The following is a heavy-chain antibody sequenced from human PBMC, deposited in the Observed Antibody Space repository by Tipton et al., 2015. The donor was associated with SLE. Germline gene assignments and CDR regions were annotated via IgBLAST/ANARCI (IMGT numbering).Heavy chain of an antibody. Sequence: TLSLTCTVSGGSISSYYWRRIRQPPGKGREWLGEINHIGGTNYNPSLKSRVTMSVDTSKNQFSLNLSSVTAADTSVYFCARQGTGWYFDYWGQGMLVTVSA. D-gene: IGHD1-1*01. J-gene: IGHJ4*02. CDR3: ARQGTGWYFDY. CDR1: GGSISSYY. CDR2: INHIGGT. V-gene: IGHV4-34*01.